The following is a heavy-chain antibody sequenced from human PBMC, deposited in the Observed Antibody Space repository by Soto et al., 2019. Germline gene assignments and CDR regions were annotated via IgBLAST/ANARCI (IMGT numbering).Heavy chain of an antibody. D-gene: IGHD3-9*01. J-gene: IGHJ6*02. CDR3: ARGLNYGILNGLDSYYYYYGMDV. CDR1: GCTFSSYA. V-gene: IGHV1-69*13. CDR2: IIPIFGTA. Sequence: SVKVSCKASGCTFSSYAISWVRQAPGQGLEWMGGIIPIFGTANYAQKFQGRVTITADESTSTAYMELSSLRSEDTAVYYCARGLNYGILNGLDSYYYYYGMDVWGQRTKVPVXS.